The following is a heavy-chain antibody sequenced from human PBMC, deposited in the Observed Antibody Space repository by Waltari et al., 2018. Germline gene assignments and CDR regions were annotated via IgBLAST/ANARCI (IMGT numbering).Heavy chain of an antibody. CDR2: IGHNSRKR. J-gene: IGHJ4*02. V-gene: IGHV3-9*01. Sequence: EVHLVESGGGLVQPGMSLSLSCAASGFIFEDSAMQWVRQAPGKGLEWVSGIGHNSRKRDYTDSVTGRFTISRDNAKNSVYLQMNSLKTEDTAFYYCAKDRGEEDGGYDLDHWGQGTLVIVSS. D-gene: IGHD5-12*01. CDR3: AKDRGEEDGGYDLDH. CDR1: GFIFEDSA.